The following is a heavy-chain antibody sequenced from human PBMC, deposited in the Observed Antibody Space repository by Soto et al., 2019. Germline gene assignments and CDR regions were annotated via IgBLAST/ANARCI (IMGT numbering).Heavy chain of an antibody. V-gene: IGHV3-48*02. D-gene: IGHD3-3*01. CDR2: ISSSGNTK. Sequence: PGGSLRLSCADSGFTFSNAWLNWVRQAPGKGLEWVSYISSSGNTKYYAGSVEGRFTISRDNANNSLYLHMNTLRDEDTAVYYCAKNYDTFDPWGQGTLVTVSS. J-gene: IGHJ5*02. CDR1: GFTFSNAW. CDR3: AKNYDTFDP.